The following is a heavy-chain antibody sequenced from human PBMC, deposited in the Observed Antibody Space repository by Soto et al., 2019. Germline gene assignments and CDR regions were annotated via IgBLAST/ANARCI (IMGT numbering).Heavy chain of an antibody. V-gene: IGHV1-69*01. CDR2: IIPIFGTA. CDR3: ARASTLEYSSSRYSYGMDV. J-gene: IGHJ6*02. D-gene: IGHD6-6*01. Sequence: PGGSLRLSCAASGGTFSSYAISWVRQAPGQGLEWMGGIIPIFGTANYAQKFQGRVTITADESTSTAYMELSSLRSEDTAVYYCARASTLEYSSSRYSYGMDVWGQGTTVTVSS. CDR1: GGTFSSYA.